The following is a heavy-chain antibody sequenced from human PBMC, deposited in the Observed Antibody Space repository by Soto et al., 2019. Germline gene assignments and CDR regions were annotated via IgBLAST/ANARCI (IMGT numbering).Heavy chain of an antibody. CDR3: ATMGTPATGLYFFAY. CDR1: GGSISSGNYY. D-gene: IGHD2-15*01. Sequence: QVQLQESGPGLVKPSQTLSLTCTVSGGSISSGNYYWSWIRQPPGKGLEWIGFISYSGSTYYSTSLKSRVTISVDPPKSQFSLNLSFVTAADTAMYYCATMGTPATGLYFFAYWGQGSLVTVSS. J-gene: IGHJ4*02. V-gene: IGHV4-30-4*01. CDR2: ISYSGST.